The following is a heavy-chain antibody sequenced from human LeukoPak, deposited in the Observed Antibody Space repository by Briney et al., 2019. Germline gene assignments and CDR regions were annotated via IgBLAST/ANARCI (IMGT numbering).Heavy chain of an antibody. V-gene: IGHV3-15*01. Sequence: GVSLRLSCVSSGFTIGTAWMSWVRQAPGKGLEWLGHIKSEGEGATTDYAAPAKGRFAISRDDSKNMIYLQMSSLKIDDTAIYYCITHFPYFYGFDVWGKGTTVTVSS. CDR1: GFTIGTAW. J-gene: IGHJ6*04. CDR3: ITHFPYFYGFDV. CDR2: IKSEGEGATT. D-gene: IGHD3-3*02.